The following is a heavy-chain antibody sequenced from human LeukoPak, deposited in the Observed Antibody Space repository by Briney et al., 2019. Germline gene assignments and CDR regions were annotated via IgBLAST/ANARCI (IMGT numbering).Heavy chain of an antibody. CDR1: GFTFTSYA. CDR2: ISGSGGST. Sequence: GGSLRLSCAASGFTFTSYAMSWVRQAPGKGLEWVSAISGSGGSTYYADSVKGRFTISRDNSKNTLYLQMNSLRVEDAAVYYCAKDSGSYYFDYWGQGTLVTVSS. CDR3: AKDSGSYYFDY. J-gene: IGHJ4*02. D-gene: IGHD1-26*01. V-gene: IGHV3-23*01.